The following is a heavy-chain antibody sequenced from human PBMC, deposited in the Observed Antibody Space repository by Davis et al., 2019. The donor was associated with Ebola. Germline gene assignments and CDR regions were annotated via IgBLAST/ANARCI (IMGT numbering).Heavy chain of an antibody. CDR2: VYYTGST. D-gene: IGHD6-19*01. CDR1: GGSITSYY. J-gene: IGHJ4*02. V-gene: IGHV4-59*01. Sequence: MPSETLSLTCTVSGGSITSYYWSWIRQPPGKGLEWIGYVYYTGSTSYNPSLKSRVTISVDTSRNQFSLRLSSVTAADTAVYYCARPWGPAGQWLPQVWGQGTLVTVSS. CDR3: ARPWGPAGQWLPQV.